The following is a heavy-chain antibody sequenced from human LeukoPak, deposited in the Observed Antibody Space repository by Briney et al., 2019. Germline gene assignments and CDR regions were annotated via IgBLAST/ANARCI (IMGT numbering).Heavy chain of an antibody. CDR1: GFTFSSYA. CDR3: AKDRFYYDSSGYYYGWYDY. V-gene: IGHV3-23*01. CDR2: ISGSGGST. Sequence: GGSLRLSCAASGFTFSSYAMSWVRQAPGKGLEWVSAISGSGGSTYYADSVKGRFTISRENSKNTLYLQMNSLRAEDTAVYYCAKDRFYYDSSGYYYGWYDYWGQGTLVTVSS. J-gene: IGHJ4*02. D-gene: IGHD3-22*01.